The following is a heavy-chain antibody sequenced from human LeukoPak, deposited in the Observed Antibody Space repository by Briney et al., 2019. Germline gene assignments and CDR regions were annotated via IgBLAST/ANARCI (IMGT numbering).Heavy chain of an antibody. V-gene: IGHV1-2*07. CDR3: ARDRPPQLVRPFDY. J-gene: IGHJ4*02. Sequence: DSVKVSCKASGYIFTGYYMHWVRQAPGQGLEGMGWINPNSGGTNYAHKFQGRVTMTRDTSISTAYMELSRLRSDDTAVYYCARDRPPQLVRPFDYWGQGTLVTVSS. D-gene: IGHD6-13*01. CDR2: INPNSGGT. CDR1: GYIFTGYY.